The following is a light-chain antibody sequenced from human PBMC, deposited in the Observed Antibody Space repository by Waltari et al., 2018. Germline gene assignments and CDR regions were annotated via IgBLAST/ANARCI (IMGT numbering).Light chain of an antibody. Sequence: QAALTQPPSVSGSPGQSVTISCTGTSSDVGGYNYVSWYQQHPGKAPKLMIYDVSKRPSGFSDRFSGSKPGNTASLTISGLQAADEADYYCSSYAGSATLIFGGGTRLTVL. CDR1: SSDVGGYNY. V-gene: IGLV2-11*01. CDR2: DVS. J-gene: IGLJ2*01. CDR3: SSYAGSATLI.